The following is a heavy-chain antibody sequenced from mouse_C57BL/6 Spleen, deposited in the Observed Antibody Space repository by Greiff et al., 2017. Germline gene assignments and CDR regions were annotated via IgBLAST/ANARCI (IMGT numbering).Heavy chain of an antibody. CDR2: IDPSDSYT. CDR1: GYTFTSYW. CDR3: AMGGSSFDY. J-gene: IGHJ2*01. V-gene: IGHV1-69*01. Sequence: QVQLQQPGAELVMPGASVKLSCKASGYTFTSYWMHWVKQRPGQGLEWIGEIDPSDSYTTYNQKFKGKSTLTVDKSSSTAYMQLSSLTSEDSAVYYCAMGGSSFDYWGQGTTLTVSS. D-gene: IGHD1-1*01.